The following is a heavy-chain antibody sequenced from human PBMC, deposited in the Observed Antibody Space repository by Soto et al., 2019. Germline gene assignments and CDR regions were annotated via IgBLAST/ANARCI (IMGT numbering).Heavy chain of an antibody. Sequence: EVQLLESGGGLVQPGGSLRLSCAASGFPFSSYALSWVRQAPGKGLEWVSAISGSGGSTYYADSVKGRFTISRDNSKNTLYLQMNSLRAEDTAVYYCAKFVEQWLVPDYFDYWGQGTLVTVSS. V-gene: IGHV3-23*01. J-gene: IGHJ4*02. D-gene: IGHD6-19*01. CDR3: AKFVEQWLVPDYFDY. CDR2: ISGSGGST. CDR1: GFPFSSYA.